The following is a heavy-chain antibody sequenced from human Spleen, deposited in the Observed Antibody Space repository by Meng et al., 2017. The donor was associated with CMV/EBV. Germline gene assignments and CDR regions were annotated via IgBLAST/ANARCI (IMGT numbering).Heavy chain of an antibody. CDR2: ISYDGSNK. CDR1: GFTFSSYA. V-gene: IGHV3-30*04. D-gene: IGHD5-24*01. Sequence: GESLKISCAASGFTFSSYAMHWVRQAPGKGLEWVAVISYDGSNKYYADSVKGRFTISRDISKNTLYLQMNSLRAEDTAVYYCARVGGYKTGHYYYYGMDVWGQGTTVTVSS. J-gene: IGHJ6*02. CDR3: ARVGGYKTGHYYYYGMDV.